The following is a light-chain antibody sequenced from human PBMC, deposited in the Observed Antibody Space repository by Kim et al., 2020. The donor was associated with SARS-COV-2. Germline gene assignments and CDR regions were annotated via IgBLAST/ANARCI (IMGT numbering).Light chain of an antibody. V-gene: IGKV3-15*01. Sequence: VMTQSPATLSLSPGERAILSCRASQSIGTNLAWYHQKPGQAPRLLIYGASTRATGVPARISGSASGSDFTLTISTLQSGDFGIYYCQQYNIWSPYTFGQGTKLEI. CDR2: GAS. CDR1: QSIGTN. J-gene: IGKJ2*01. CDR3: QQYNIWSPYT.